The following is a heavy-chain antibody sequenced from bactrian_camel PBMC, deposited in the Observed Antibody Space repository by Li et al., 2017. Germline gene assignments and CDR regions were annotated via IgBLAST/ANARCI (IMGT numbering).Heavy chain of an antibody. D-gene: IGHD1*01. V-gene: IGHV3S31*01. Sequence: DVQLVESGGGTVQTGESLRLSCAASGATGVTYSMSWFRQAPGKEREGVQAIDNDGRTRYGKIDSVKGRFTISRDNAKNTLYLQLSDLKPEDTAIYYCAASARPKWITCGLDPLKHNYWGRGTQVTVS. CDR1: GATGVTYS. CDR2: IDNDGRTR. CDR3: AASARPKWITCGLDPLKHNY. J-gene: IGHJ4*01.